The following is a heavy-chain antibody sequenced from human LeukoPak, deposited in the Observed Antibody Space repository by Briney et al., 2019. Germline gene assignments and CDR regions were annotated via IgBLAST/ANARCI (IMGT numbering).Heavy chain of an antibody. J-gene: IGHJ4*02. CDR2: GDYSGGT. D-gene: IGHD6-19*01. CDR3: AGERGEEYSSGWYKRNYFDN. V-gene: IGHV4-39*07. CDR1: GDSFSSVTDY. Sequence: SETLSLTCTVSGDSFSSVTDYWAWIRQPPGRGLEWIASGDYSGGTYYNPSLESRVAISADMSKNQFSLKLTSVTGADTAVYYCAGERGEEYSSGWYKRNYFDNWGQGIRVTVSS.